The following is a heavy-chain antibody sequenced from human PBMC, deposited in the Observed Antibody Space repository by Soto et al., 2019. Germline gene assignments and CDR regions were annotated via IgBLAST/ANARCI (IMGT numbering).Heavy chain of an antibody. V-gene: IGHV3-30-3*01. J-gene: IGHJ4*02. D-gene: IGHD6-19*01. CDR1: GFTFSSYA. Sequence: PGGSLRLSCAASGFTFSSYAMHWVRQAPGKGLEWVAALSYEGSNIYYADSVKGRFTISRDNSKNTLYLQMNSLRAEDTAVYYCASRSSGWYFDYWGQGTLVTVSS. CDR2: LSYEGSNI. CDR3: ASRSSGWYFDY.